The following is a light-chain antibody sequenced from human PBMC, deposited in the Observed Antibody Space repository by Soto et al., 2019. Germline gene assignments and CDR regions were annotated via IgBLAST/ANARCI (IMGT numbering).Light chain of an antibody. CDR3: QAYDRSLGGFVV. CDR1: SSNIGAGYD. CDR2: GSN. V-gene: IGLV1-40*01. Sequence: QPVLTQPPSVSGAPEQRVTISCTGSSSNIGAGYDVHWYHQLPGTAPKLLISGSNNRPSGVPDRFSGSTSGTSASLAITGLQAEDEGDYYCQAYDRSLGGFVVFGGGTKVTVL. J-gene: IGLJ2*01.